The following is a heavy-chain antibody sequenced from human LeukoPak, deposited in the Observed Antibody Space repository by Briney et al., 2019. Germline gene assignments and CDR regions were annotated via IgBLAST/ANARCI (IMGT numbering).Heavy chain of an antibody. J-gene: IGHJ4*02. D-gene: IGHD2-15*01. Sequence: PSETLSLTCAVSGDSSSNTNWWSWVRQPPGRGLEWIGEIFHNGSTNYNPSLKSRVTISVDTSKNQFSLKLSSVTAADTAVYYCARGYCSGGSCKFDYWGQGTLVTVSS. CDR2: IFHNGST. CDR3: ARGYCSGGSCKFDY. V-gene: IGHV4-4*02. CDR1: GDSSSNTNW.